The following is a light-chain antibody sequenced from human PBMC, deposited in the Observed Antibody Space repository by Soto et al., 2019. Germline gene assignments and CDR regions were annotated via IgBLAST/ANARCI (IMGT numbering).Light chain of an antibody. CDR2: GTS. CDR1: QSVSSN. Sequence: EIVMTQSPATLSVSPGERATLSCRASQSVSSNLAWYQQKPGQAPRLLIYGTSTRATGIPTRFSGSGSGTDFTLTNSSLESEDFAVYYCQQYNNWPRTFGQGTNVEIK. CDR3: QQYNNWPRT. V-gene: IGKV3-15*01. J-gene: IGKJ1*01.